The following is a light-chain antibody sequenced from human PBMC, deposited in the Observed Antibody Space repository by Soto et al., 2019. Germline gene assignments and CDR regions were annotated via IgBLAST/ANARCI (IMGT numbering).Light chain of an antibody. Sequence: QSALTQPASVSGSRGQSIIISCVGRDTDVGQDKSVSWYQQGPGQAPKLLIFEVTNRPSGVSKRFSGSRPGNTASLTISGLQPDDEGDYFCVSYTDTDTLVFGTGTKVTVL. CDR1: DTDVGQDKS. J-gene: IGLJ1*01. CDR2: EVT. CDR3: VSYTDTDTLV. V-gene: IGLV2-14*01.